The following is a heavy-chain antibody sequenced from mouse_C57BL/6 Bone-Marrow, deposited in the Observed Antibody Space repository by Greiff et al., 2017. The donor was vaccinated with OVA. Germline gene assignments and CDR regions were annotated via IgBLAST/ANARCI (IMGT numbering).Heavy chain of an antibody. CDR1: GYTFTSYD. V-gene: IGHV1-85*01. D-gene: IGHD1-1*01. CDR3: ARSILRSYFDY. CDR2: IYPRDGST. Sequence: QVQLQQSGPELVKPGASVKLSCKASGYTFTSYDINWVKQRPGQGLEWIGWIYPRDGSTKYNEKFKGKATWTVATSSSTAYMELHSLTSEDSAVYFCARSILRSYFDYWGQGTLVTVSA. J-gene: IGHJ3*01.